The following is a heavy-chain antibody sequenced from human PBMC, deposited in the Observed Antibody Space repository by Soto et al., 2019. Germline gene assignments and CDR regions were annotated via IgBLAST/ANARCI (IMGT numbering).Heavy chain of an antibody. J-gene: IGHJ4*02. D-gene: IGHD6-13*01. CDR3: ARVGVGLAAPRVWPY. Sequence: ASVNVSCKASGYTFTSYGISWVRQAPGQGLEWMAWINPYNGNTKYAERFLGRVTVTTDTSTATAYMEVRSLTSDDTAVFYCARVGVGLAAPRVWPYWGQGTPVTRLL. CDR1: GYTFTSYG. CDR2: INPYNGNT. V-gene: IGHV1-18*01.